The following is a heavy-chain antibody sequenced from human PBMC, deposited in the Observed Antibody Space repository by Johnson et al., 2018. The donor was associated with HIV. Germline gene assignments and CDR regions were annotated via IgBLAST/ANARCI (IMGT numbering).Heavy chain of an antibody. CDR2: IGTAGDT. CDR3: ARSSSTAAPGRDAFDI. CDR1: GFSFSTYG. Sequence: VQLVESGGGLVQPGGSLRLSCAASGFSFSTYGIHWVRQAPGKGLEWVSAIGTAGDTYYPGSVKGRFTISRENAKNSLYLQMNSLRAGDTAVYYCARSSSTAAPGRDAFDIWGQGTMVTVSS. V-gene: IGHV3-13*01. J-gene: IGHJ3*02. D-gene: IGHD6-13*01.